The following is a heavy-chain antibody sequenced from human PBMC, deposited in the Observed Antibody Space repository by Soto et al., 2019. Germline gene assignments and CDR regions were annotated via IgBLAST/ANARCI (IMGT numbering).Heavy chain of an antibody. V-gene: IGHV4-59*08. CDR2: IYYSGST. Sequence: SETLSLTCTVSGGSISSYYWSWIRQPPGKGLEWIGYIYYSGSTNYNPSLKSRVTISVDTSKNQFSLKLSSVTAADTAVYYCARYNWNPPVYYYYMDVWGKGTTVTVSS. J-gene: IGHJ6*03. D-gene: IGHD1-20*01. CDR1: GGSISSYY. CDR3: ARYNWNPPVYYYYMDV.